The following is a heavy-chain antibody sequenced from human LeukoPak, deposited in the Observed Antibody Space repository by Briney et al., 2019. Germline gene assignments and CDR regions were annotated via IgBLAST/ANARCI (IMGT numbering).Heavy chain of an antibody. CDR3: TREHVYVFDY. CDR2: IRVKAYGGTT. Sequence: GGSLRLSCTVSGFTFGDYALSWVRQAPGKGLEWVAFIRVKAYGGTTEYAASVKGRFTISRDDSNSIAYLQMNSLKTEDTAVYYCTREHVYVFDYWGQGTLVTVSS. V-gene: IGHV3-49*04. CDR1: GFTFGDYA. J-gene: IGHJ4*02. D-gene: IGHD2-8*01.